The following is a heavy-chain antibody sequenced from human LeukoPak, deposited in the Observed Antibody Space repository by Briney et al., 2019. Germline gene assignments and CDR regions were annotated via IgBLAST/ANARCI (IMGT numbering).Heavy chain of an antibody. D-gene: IGHD3-22*01. Sequence: SETLSLTCSVSGASMSSSSYYWGWIRQAPGKGLEWIGSLYYSATPYYNPSLKSRVTMSLDTSKNRFSLRLSSVTAADTAVYYCARIHSAYANSWGQGTLVSVSS. V-gene: IGHV4-39*07. CDR3: ARIHSAYANS. CDR1: GASMSSSSYY. J-gene: IGHJ4*02. CDR2: LYYSATP.